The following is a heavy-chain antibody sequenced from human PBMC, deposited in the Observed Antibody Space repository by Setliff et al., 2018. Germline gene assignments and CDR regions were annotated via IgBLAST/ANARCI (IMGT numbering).Heavy chain of an antibody. CDR1: GGSISSISYY. V-gene: IGHV4-39*01. CDR3: ATCRYQVPYDY. J-gene: IGHJ4*02. Sequence: PSETLSLTCTVPGGSISSISYYWGWIRQPPGKGLEWIGTMYDSGKTYYNPSLKSRVTISVDTSKNQFSLRVTSVTAADTAVYYCATCRYQVPYDYWGQGKQVTVSS. CDR2: MYDSGKT. D-gene: IGHD2-2*01.